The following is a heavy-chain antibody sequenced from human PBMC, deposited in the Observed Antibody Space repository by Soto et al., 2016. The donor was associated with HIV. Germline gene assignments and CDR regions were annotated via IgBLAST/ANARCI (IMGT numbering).Heavy chain of an antibody. CDR1: GFTFDDYG. J-gene: IGHJ6*03. Sequence: EVQLVESGGGVVRPGGSLRLSCSASGFTFDDYGMSWVRQAPGKGLEWVSSINWNGGSTVYGDSVKGRFTISRDNARNSLYLQMKSLRAEDTALYYCARVQSYYDILTPPKAYYYYMDVWGKGTTVSVSS. CDR2: INWNGGST. D-gene: IGHD3-9*01. CDR3: ARVQSYYDILTPPKAYYYYMDV. V-gene: IGHV3-20*04.